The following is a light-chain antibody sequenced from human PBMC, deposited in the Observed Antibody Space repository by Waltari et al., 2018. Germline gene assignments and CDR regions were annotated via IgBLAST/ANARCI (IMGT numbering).Light chain of an antibody. V-gene: IGKV4-1*01. Sequence: DIVVTQSPDSLAVSLGERATINCKSSQSLLHTNNKNYLAWYQLRPGQPPKLLIYWASTRESGVPGRFSGSGSGTDFTLTIRGLQAEDVAVYYCQQYYSTPNTFGQGTKLEIK. CDR1: QSLLHTNNKNY. CDR3: QQYYSTPNT. CDR2: WAS. J-gene: IGKJ2*01.